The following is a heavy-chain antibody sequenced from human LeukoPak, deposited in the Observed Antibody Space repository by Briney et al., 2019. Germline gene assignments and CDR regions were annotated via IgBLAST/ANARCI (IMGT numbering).Heavy chain of an antibody. CDR2: IYYSGST. D-gene: IGHD5-18*01. CDR1: GGSISSSSYY. V-gene: IGHV4-39*01. J-gene: IGHJ5*02. CDR3: ARGGGDTAMSGMWFDP. Sequence: PSETLSLTCTVSGGSISSSSYYWGWIRQPPGKGLEWIGSIYYSGSTYYNPSLKSRVTISVDTSKNQFSLKLSSVTAADTAVYYCARGGGDTAMSGMWFDPWGQGTLVTASS.